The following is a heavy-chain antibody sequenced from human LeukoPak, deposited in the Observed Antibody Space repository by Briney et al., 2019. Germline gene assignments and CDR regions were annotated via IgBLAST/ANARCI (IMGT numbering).Heavy chain of an antibody. Sequence: GGSLRLSCAASGFTFTNNFMSWVRQAPGKGLEYVSAISSNGGSTYYANSVKGRFTISRDNSKNTLYLQMASLRAEDMAVYYCARQDSSGWYYFDYWGQGTLVTVSS. CDR2: ISSNGGST. V-gene: IGHV3-64*01. D-gene: IGHD6-19*01. CDR3: ARQDSSGWYYFDY. J-gene: IGHJ4*02. CDR1: GFTFTNNF.